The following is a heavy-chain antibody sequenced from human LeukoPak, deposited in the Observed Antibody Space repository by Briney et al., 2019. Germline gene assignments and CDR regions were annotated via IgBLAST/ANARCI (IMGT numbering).Heavy chain of an antibody. J-gene: IGHJ4*02. CDR2: ISWNSGSI. V-gene: IGHV3-9*01. D-gene: IGHD3-16*01. CDR3: AKGKGVFDY. Sequence: GRSLRLSCAASGFTFDDYAMHWVRQAPGKGLEWVSGISWNSGSIGYADSVKGRFTISRDNAKNSLYLQMNSLRAEDTALYYCAKGKGVFDYWGQGTLVTVSS. CDR1: GFTFDDYA.